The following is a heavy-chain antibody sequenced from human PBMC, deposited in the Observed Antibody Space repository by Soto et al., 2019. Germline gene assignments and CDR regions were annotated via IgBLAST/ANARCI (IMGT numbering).Heavy chain of an antibody. CDR1: GFTFSSYW. V-gene: IGHV3-7*01. Sequence: EGQLVESGGGLVQPGGSLRLSCAASGFTFSSYWMSWVRQAPGKELEWVANTKDDGSDKNYVDSVKGRFTISRDNAKNSLYLQMNSLRAEDTAVYYCARESIGGSVTLEKWGQGTLVTVSS. D-gene: IGHD4-17*01. CDR2: TKDDGSDK. J-gene: IGHJ1*01. CDR3: ARESIGGSVTLEK.